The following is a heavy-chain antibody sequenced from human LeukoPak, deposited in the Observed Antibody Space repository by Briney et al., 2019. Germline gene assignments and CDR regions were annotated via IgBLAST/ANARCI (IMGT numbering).Heavy chain of an antibody. J-gene: IGHJ5*02. CDR1: GESFSGYY. V-gene: IGHV4-34*01. Sequence: SETLSLTCAVYGESFSGYYWSWIRQPPGKGLEWIGEINHSGSANYNPSLKSRVTISVDTSKNQFSLKLSSVTAADTAVYYCARGIRITMRVVVISNWFDPWGQGTLVTVSS. CDR3: ARGIRITMRVVVISNWFDP. D-gene: IGHD3-22*01. CDR2: INHSGSA.